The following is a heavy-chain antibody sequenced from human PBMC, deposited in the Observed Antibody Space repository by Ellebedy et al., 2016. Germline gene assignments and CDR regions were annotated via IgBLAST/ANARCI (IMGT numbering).Heavy chain of an antibody. CDR3: AHKSTVHSVDY. Sequence: SGPTLVKPTQTLTLTCTFSGFSLSTNRVTVGWVRQPPGKALEWLTFIYGNDDKRYSPSLKSRLTITKDTSKNQVVLTMTNMDPVDTGTYYCAHKSTVHSVDYWGQGTLVTVSS. D-gene: IGHD4-11*01. V-gene: IGHV2-5*01. J-gene: IGHJ4*02. CDR2: IYGNDDK. CDR1: GFSLSTNRVT.